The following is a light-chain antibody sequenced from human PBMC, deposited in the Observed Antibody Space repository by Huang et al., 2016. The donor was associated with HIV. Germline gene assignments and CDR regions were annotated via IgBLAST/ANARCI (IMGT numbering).Light chain of an antibody. CDR1: HSGDSD. CDR2: HAS. CDR3: QQYNDWPPLT. J-gene: IGKJ4*01. V-gene: IGKV3-15*01. Sequence: EIEMTQSTATRSVSPGERATLSCRASHSGDSDLAWYQQKPGQAPRLLIYHASTRDTGISAKFNGTGSGTEFSLSITNLQSEDFAVYYCQQYNDWPPLTFGGGTKVEI.